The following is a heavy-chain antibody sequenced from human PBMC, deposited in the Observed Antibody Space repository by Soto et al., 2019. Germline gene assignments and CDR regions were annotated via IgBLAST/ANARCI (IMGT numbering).Heavy chain of an antibody. CDR1: GFTFSDYA. V-gene: IGHV3-30*18. CDR2: VYHDGRNT. Sequence: VQLVESGGGVVQPGRSLRLSCAASGFTFSDYAMHWVRQAPGKGLEWVAVVYHDGRNTHYADSVKGRFTISRDSSKNTVSLEMTSLRAEDTAVYYCAKGGRQWLVTSDFNYWGQGALVPVSS. D-gene: IGHD6-19*01. J-gene: IGHJ4*02. CDR3: AKGGRQWLVTSDFNY.